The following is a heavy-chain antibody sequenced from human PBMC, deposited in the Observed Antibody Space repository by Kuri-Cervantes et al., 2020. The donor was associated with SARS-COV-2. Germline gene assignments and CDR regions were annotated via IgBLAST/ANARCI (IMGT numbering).Heavy chain of an antibody. CDR1: GYTLAELS. CDR3: ATAYRGYHYWYFDL. J-gene: IGHJ2*01. CDR2: FDPEDGET. D-gene: IGHD3-22*01. V-gene: IGHV1-24*01. Sequence: ASVKVSCKVSGYTLAELSMHRVRQAPGKGLEWMGGFDPEDGETIYAQKFQGRVTMTEGTSTDTAYMELSSLRSEDTAVYYCATAYRGYHYWYFDLWGRGTLVTVSS.